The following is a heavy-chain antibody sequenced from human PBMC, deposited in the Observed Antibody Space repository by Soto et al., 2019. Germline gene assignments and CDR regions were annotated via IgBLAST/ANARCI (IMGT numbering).Heavy chain of an antibody. Sequence: QVQLVESGGGVVQLGRSLRLSCAASGFTFSTYAMHWVRQAPGKGLEWVAVISYDGSNKYYADSVKGRFTISRDNSKNTLYLQMNSLRAEDTAVYYCARPRLSIVVVRGAFDIWGQGTMVTVSS. J-gene: IGHJ3*02. D-gene: IGHD3-22*01. CDR2: ISYDGSNK. CDR1: GFTFSTYA. CDR3: ARPRLSIVVVRGAFDI. V-gene: IGHV3-30-3*01.